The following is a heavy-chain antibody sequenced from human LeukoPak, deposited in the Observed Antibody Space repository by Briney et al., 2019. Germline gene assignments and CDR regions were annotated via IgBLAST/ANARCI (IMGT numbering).Heavy chain of an antibody. CDR3: ARAGITMVRGAEFDY. D-gene: IGHD3-10*01. CDR2: INPNSGGT. CDR1: GYTFTGYY. J-gene: IGHJ4*02. V-gene: IGHV1-2*02. Sequence: GASVKVSCKASGYTFTGYYMHWVRQAPGRGLEWMGWINPNSGGTNYAQKFQGRVTMTRDTSISTAYMELSRLRSDDTAVYYCARAGITMVRGAEFDYWGQGTLVTVSS.